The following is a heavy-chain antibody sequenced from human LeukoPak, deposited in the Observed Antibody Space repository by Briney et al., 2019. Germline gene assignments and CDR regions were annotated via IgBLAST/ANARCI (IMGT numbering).Heavy chain of an antibody. Sequence: SETLSLACTASGFSISSYDLSWIRQPPGKGLEWIADIYYSGSANYNPSLKSRVTISVDTSKNQFSLKLRSVTAADTAVYYCARQRTTVTTASAFDIWGQGTMVPVSS. J-gene: IGHJ3*02. D-gene: IGHD4-17*01. CDR3: ARQRTTVTTASAFDI. CDR2: IYYSGSA. CDR1: GFSISSYD. V-gene: IGHV4-59*08.